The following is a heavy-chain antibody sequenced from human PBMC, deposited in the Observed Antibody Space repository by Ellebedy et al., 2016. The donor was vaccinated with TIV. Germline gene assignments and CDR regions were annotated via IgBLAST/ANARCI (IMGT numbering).Heavy chain of an antibody. J-gene: IGHJ4*02. V-gene: IGHV4-34*01. CDR2: INQIGST. D-gene: IGHD4-23*01. CDR1: GGSFSGYY. Sequence: MPSETLSLTCAVDGGSFSGYYWSWIRQPPGKGLEWIGEINQIGSTNYNPSLKSRVTISVDTSKNQFSLKLRSVTAADTAVYYCARDIGGGNSDYWGQGTLVTVSS. CDR3: ARDIGGGNSDY.